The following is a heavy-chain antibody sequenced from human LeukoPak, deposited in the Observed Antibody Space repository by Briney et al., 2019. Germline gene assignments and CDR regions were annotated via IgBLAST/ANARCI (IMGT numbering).Heavy chain of an antibody. CDR1: GFTFSTYA. V-gene: IGHV3-30*02. CDR3: AKGAGADWAFDY. Sequence: PGGSLRLSCAASGFTFSTYAMHWVRRAPGKGLEWVAVIPYDGINKYYADSVKGRFTNSRDNSKNTLYLQMNSLRAEDTAVYYCAKGAGADWAFDYWGQGTLVTVSS. D-gene: IGHD3-9*01. CDR2: IPYDGINK. J-gene: IGHJ4*02.